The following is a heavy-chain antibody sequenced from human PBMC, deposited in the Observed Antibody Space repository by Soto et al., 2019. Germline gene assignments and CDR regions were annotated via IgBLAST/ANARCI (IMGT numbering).Heavy chain of an antibody. J-gene: IGHJ5*02. CDR3: ARDYTLFDP. V-gene: IGHV3-21*01. CDR2: ISSSSNYI. CDR1: GGSINSYF. Sequence: PSETLSLTCSVSGGSINSYFWSWIRQPPGKGLEWVSSISSSSNYIYYADSVKGRFTISRDNAINSLYLQMNSLRAEDTAVYYCARDYTLFDPWGQGTLVTVSS.